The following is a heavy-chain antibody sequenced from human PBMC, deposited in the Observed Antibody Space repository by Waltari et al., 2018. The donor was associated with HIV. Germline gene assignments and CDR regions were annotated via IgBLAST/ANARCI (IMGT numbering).Heavy chain of an antibody. V-gene: IGHV1-18*01. Sequence: QVQLVRCGAEVKKPGASVKVSRPTSGYSFTSYSISRGRQAHRQGLEWMGWISAFNGKKNYAQNFQDRVIMTTNTSPNTAYMELRSLRSDDTAMYYCARDDGGDYGGNSGLDYWGQGTLVTVSS. CDR1: GYSFTSYS. J-gene: IGHJ4*02. CDR3: ARDDGGDYGGNSGLDY. D-gene: IGHD4-17*01. CDR2: ISAFNGKK.